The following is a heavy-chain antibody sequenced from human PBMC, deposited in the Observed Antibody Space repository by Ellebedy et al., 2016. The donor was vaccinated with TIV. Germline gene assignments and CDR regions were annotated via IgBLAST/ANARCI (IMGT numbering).Heavy chain of an antibody. V-gene: IGHV1-69*02. Sequence: AASVKVSCKASGGSFSSFTVNWVRQAPGQGLEWMGSIIPLLGITKYAPIFEGRVTFAADQSTGKAYMELNSLTFNDTAVFYCAKNGLGRITIHLDSWGQGTLVTVSA. J-gene: IGHJ4*02. CDR2: IIPLLGIT. CDR3: AKNGLGRITIHLDS. CDR1: GGSFSSFT. D-gene: IGHD3-3*01.